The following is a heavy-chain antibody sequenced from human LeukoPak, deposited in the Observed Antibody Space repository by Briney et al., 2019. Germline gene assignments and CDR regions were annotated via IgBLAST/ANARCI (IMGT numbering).Heavy chain of an antibody. V-gene: IGHV1-18*04. D-gene: IGHD2-2*01. Sequence: ASVKVSCKASGYTFTNYGISWVRQAPGQGLEWMEWISAYNGNTNYAQKLQGRVTMTTDTSTSTAYMELRSLRSDDTAVYYCARDPRDIVVVPAVINFDYWGQGTLVTVSS. CDR3: ARDPRDIVVVPAVINFDY. CDR2: ISAYNGNT. CDR1: GYTFTNYG. J-gene: IGHJ4*02.